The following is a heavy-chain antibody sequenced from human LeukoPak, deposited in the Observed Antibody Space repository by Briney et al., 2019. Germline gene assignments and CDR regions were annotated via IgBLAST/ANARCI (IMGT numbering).Heavy chain of an antibody. CDR3: ARVALGRTGTTSFDY. Sequence: GASVKVSCKASGYTFTSYGISRVRQAPGQGLEWMGWISAYNGNTNYAQKLQGRVTMTTDTSTSTAYMELRSLRSDDTAVYYCARVALGRTGTTSFDYWGQGTLVTVSS. CDR1: GYTFTSYG. V-gene: IGHV1-18*04. D-gene: IGHD1-1*01. J-gene: IGHJ4*02. CDR2: ISAYNGNT.